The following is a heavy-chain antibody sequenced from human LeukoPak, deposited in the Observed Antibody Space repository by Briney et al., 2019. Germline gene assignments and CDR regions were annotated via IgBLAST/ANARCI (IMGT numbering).Heavy chain of an antibody. CDR1: GGSISSSSYY. CDR3: ARRVRKGFDWLLYGHSHFDY. Sequence: SSETLSLTCTVSGGSISSSSYYWGWIRQPPGKGLEWIGRIYTSGSTNYNPSLKSRVTMSVDTSKNQFSLKLSSVTAADTAVYYCARRVRKGFDWLLYGHSHFDYWGQGTLVTVSS. V-gene: IGHV4-39*07. CDR2: IYTSGST. D-gene: IGHD3-9*01. J-gene: IGHJ4*02.